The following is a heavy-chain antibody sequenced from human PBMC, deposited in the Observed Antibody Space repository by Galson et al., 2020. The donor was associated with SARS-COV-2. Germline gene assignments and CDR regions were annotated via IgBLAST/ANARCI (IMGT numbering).Heavy chain of an antibody. Sequence: SETLSLTCTVSGASISSGDYYWSWIRQLPGKGLEWIGYIYYTGSTDYNPSLESRATISIDTSKNHFSLRLTSMTAADTAVYYCASLIQPHSSAVSSWGPGTLVTVSS. CDR2: IYYTGST. V-gene: IGHV4-31*03. CDR1: GASISSGDYY. CDR3: ASLIQPHSSAVSS. J-gene: IGHJ5*02. D-gene: IGHD3-16*01.